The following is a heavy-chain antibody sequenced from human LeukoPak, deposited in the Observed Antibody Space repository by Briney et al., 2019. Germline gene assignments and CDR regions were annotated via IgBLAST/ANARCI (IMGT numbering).Heavy chain of an antibody. V-gene: IGHV3-74*01. J-gene: IGHJ4*02. D-gene: IGHD3-16*02. Sequence: GGSLRLSCAASGFTFSTYWMHWVRQAPGKGLVWVSRINTDGSSTNYADSVKGRFTISRDNAKNSLYLQMNSLRAEDTAVYYCASAFTFGGVIVRGYWGQGTLVTVSS. CDR2: INTDGSST. CDR3: ASAFTFGGVIVRGY. CDR1: GFTFSTYW.